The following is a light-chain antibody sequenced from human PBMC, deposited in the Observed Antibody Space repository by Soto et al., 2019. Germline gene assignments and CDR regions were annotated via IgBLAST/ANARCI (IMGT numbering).Light chain of an antibody. CDR1: QSVSSTY. CDR2: SAS. Sequence: EIVLTQSPGTLSLSPGERATLSCRASQSVSSTYLAWYQQKPGQAPRLLIYSASSRASGIPDRFSGSGSGTNFTLTISRLEPEDFGVYYCQHYGPSFPVYTFGQGTRLEIK. J-gene: IGKJ2*01. CDR3: QHYGPSFPVYT. V-gene: IGKV3-20*01.